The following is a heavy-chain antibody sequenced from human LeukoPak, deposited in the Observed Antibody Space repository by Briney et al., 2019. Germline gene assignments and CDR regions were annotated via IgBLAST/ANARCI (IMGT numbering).Heavy chain of an antibody. CDR2: MSGSGGST. CDR1: GFTFSSYA. J-gene: IGHJ6*03. D-gene: IGHD2-2*01. V-gene: IGHV3-23*01. Sequence: PGGSLRLSCAASGFTFSSYAMSWVRQAPGKGLEWVSAMSGSGGSTYYADSVKGRFTIPRDNSKSTLYLQMNSLRAEDTAVYYCANPFSTPRSNYYIDVWGERTTVTVSS. CDR3: ANPFSTPRSNYYIDV.